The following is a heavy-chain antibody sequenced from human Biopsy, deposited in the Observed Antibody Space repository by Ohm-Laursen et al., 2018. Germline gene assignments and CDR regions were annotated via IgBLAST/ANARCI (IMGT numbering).Heavy chain of an antibody. CDR2: IFKDGNT. J-gene: IGHJ4*02. Sequence: GTLSLTWAVSGYSISSDYRWGWIRQAPGKTLEWLGNIFKDGNTHYNPSLRSRLIISIDTSKNQFSLMITSVSGADTVVYFCARVGSGWAPFDKWGPGTLVTVSS. CDR3: ARVGSGWAPFDK. CDR1: GYSISSDYR. D-gene: IGHD6-19*01. V-gene: IGHV4-38-2*01.